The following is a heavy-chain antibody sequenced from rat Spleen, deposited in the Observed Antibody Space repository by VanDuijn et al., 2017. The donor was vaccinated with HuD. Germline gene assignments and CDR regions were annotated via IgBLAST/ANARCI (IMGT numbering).Heavy chain of an antibody. J-gene: IGHJ4*01. CDR3: TRAMYTTDYYFAKGYYVMDA. D-gene: IGHD1-6*01. Sequence: EVQLVESGGGLVQPGRSLKLSCAASGFTFSDYGMAWVRQAPTKGLEWVATIRYDGNNTFYGDSVKGRFTISRDNAESTLSLQMDSLRSGDTATYFCTRAMYTTDYYFAKGYYVMDAWGQGASVTVSS. CDR2: IRYDGNNT. CDR1: GFTFSDYG. V-gene: IGHV5-29*01.